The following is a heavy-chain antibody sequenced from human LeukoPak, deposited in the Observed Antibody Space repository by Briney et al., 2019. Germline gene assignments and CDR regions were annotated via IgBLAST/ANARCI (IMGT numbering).Heavy chain of an antibody. V-gene: IGHV3-23*01. J-gene: IGHJ4*02. CDR1: GFTPTNHG. Sequence: PGGSLRLSCAVSGFTPTNHGVSWVRQAPGKGLEWVSIITGTGGRYYGDSVKGRFILSRDNSKNTVYMQMSSLRAEDTATYYCAKDYCRDGNCPFPFLDSWGQGTLVTVSS. CDR3: AKDYCRDGNCPFPFLDS. D-gene: IGHD2-15*01. CDR2: ITGTGGR.